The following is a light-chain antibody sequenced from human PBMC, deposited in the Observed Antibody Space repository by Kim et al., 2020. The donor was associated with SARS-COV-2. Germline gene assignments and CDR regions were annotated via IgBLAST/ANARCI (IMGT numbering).Light chain of an antibody. J-gene: IGKJ4*01. Sequence: SWSPGERATLSCRARQSLDTYLAWYQQKPGQAPRLLIYDASNRATGIPARFSGSGSGTDFTLTISSLEPEDFAVYYCQQRRNWPTFGGGTKVDIK. CDR2: DAS. CDR3: QQRRNWPT. V-gene: IGKV3-11*01. CDR1: QSLDTY.